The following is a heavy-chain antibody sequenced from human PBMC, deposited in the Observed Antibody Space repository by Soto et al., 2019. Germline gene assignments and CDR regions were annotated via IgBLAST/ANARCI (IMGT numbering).Heavy chain of an antibody. CDR2: VYHSGGT. V-gene: IGHV4-4*02. CDR3: ARALGAIRFYFDR. D-gene: IGHD2-21*01. Sequence: SETLSLTCAVSGGSISSTNWWIWVRQPPGKGLEWIGEVYHSGGTNYNPSLKSRVTISVDKSKNQFSLSVTSVTAADAAVYFCARALGAIRFYFDRWGPGTLVTVS. CDR1: GGSISSTNW. J-gene: IGHJ4*02.